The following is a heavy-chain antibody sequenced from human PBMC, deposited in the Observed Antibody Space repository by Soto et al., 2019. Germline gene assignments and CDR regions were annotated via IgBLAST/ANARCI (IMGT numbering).Heavy chain of an antibody. CDR1: GFTFSSYT. CDR2: ISSSSNYI. Sequence: PGGSLRLSCAASGFTFSSYTMNWVRQAPGKGLEWVSSISSSSNYIYYADSVKGRFTISRDNAKNSLHLQMNSLRADDTAVYYCARGYDSFDYWGQGTLVTVSS. D-gene: IGHD3-22*01. V-gene: IGHV3-21*01. J-gene: IGHJ4*02. CDR3: ARGYDSFDY.